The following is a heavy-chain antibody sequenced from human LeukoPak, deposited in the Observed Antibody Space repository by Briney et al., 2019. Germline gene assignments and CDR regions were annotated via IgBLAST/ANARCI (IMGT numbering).Heavy chain of an antibody. CDR3: AREILVPAAFPAFDP. Sequence: ASVKVSCKAFGGTFSSYAISWVRQAPGQGLEWMGGIIPIFGTANYAQKFQGRVTITADESTSTAYMELSSLRSEDTAVYYCAREILVPAAFPAFDPWGQGTLVTVSS. J-gene: IGHJ5*02. D-gene: IGHD2-2*01. V-gene: IGHV1-69*13. CDR1: GGTFSSYA. CDR2: IIPIFGTA.